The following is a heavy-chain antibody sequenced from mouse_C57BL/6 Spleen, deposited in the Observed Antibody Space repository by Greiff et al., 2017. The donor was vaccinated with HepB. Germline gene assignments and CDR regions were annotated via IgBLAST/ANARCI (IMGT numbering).Heavy chain of an antibody. J-gene: IGHJ2*01. V-gene: IGHV1-59*01. CDR1: GYTFTSYW. CDR3: ATRTGTEYYFDY. CDR2: IDPSDSYT. D-gene: IGHD4-1*01. Sequence: VQLQQPGAELVRPGTSVKLSCKASGYTFTSYWMHWVKQRPGQGLEWIGVIDPSDSYTNYNQKFKGKATLTVDTSSSTAYMQLSSLTSEDSAVYYCATRTGTEYYFDYWGQGTTLTVSS.